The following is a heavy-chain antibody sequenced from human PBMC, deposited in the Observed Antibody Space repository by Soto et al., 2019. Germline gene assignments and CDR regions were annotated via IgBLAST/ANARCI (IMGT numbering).Heavy chain of an antibody. J-gene: IGHJ3*02. CDR1: GYTFTSYG. CDR3: ARAPLRSSWPLRDDAFDI. D-gene: IGHD6-13*01. Sequence: QVQLVQSGAEVKKPGASVKVSCKASGYTFTSYGISWVRQAPGQGLEWMGWISAYNGNTNYAQKLQGRVTMTTDTSTSTAYMELRSLRSDDTAVYYCARAPLRSSWPLRDDAFDIWGQGTMVTVSS. V-gene: IGHV1-18*01. CDR2: ISAYNGNT.